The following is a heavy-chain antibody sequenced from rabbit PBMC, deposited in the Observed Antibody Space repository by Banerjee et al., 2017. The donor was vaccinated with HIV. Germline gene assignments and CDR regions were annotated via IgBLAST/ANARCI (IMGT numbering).Heavy chain of an antibody. CDR1: GFSFSSSYY. CDR2: IYAGSSGST. V-gene: IGHV1S40*01. J-gene: IGHJ3*01. D-gene: IGHD8-1*01. CDR3: ASAGSSYW. Sequence: SLAESGGGLVPPGASLTLTCTASGFSFSSSYYMCWVRQAPGKGLEWIACIYAGSSGSTYYASWAKGRFTISKTSSTTVTLQMTSLTAADTATYFCASAGSSYWWGQGTLVTVS.